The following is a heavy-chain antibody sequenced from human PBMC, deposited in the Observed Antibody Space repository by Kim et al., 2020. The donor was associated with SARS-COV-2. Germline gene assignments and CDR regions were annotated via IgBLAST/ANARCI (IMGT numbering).Heavy chain of an antibody. Sequence: VKGQFTVSRDNPQTTLYLQMNSLRAEDTAVYYCAKGRWSDYYYYYGMDVWGQGTTVTVSS. CDR3: AKGRWSDYYYYYGMDV. V-gene: IGHV3-23*01. J-gene: IGHJ6*02. D-gene: IGHD1-1*01.